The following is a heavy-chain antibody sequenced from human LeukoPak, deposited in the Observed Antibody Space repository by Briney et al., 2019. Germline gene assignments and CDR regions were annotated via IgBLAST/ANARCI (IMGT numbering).Heavy chain of an antibody. CDR2: INAGNGNT. D-gene: IGHD3-10*01. Sequence: GASVKVSCKASGYTFTSYAIHWVRQAPGQRLEWMGWINAGNGNTKYSQEFQGRVTITRDTSASTAYMELSSLKSEDMAAYYCARSPYQYYGSRSLDYWGQGTLVTVSS. CDR1: GYTFTSYA. V-gene: IGHV1-3*03. J-gene: IGHJ4*02. CDR3: ARSPYQYYGSRSLDY.